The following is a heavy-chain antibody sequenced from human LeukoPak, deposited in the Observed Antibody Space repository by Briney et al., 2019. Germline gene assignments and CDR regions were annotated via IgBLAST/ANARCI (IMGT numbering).Heavy chain of an antibody. J-gene: IGHJ3*02. CDR3: ARVGHYDILTGSYDAFDI. D-gene: IGHD3-9*01. CDR1: GYTFTSYY. V-gene: IGHV1-46*03. CDR2: INLSGGST. Sequence: ASVKVSCKASGYTFTSYYMHWVRQAPGQGLEWMGIINLSGGSTSYAQKFQGRVTMTRDTSTSTVYMELSSLRSEDTAVYYCARVGHYDILTGSYDAFDIWGQGTMVTVSS.